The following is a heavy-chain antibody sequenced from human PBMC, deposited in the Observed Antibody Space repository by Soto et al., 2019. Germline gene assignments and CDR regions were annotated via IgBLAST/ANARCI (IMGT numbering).Heavy chain of an antibody. V-gene: IGHV3-23*01. Sequence: EVQLLDSGGGLVQPGGSLRLSCAASGFTFSGYALTWVRQAPGKGLEWVSAISGGGDATFYADSVKGRFTISRDNSKTTLYLQRNTLRAEDTAVYYCARKVSGSTGRPDLWYFDLWGRGTLVTVSS. D-gene: IGHD3-10*01. CDR1: GFTFSGYA. CDR2: ISGGGDAT. J-gene: IGHJ2*01. CDR3: ARKVSGSTGRPDLWYFDL.